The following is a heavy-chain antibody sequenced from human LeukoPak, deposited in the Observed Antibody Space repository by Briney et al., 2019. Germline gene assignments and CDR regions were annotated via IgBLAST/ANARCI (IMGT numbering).Heavy chain of an antibody. D-gene: IGHD3-22*01. J-gene: IGHJ4*02. Sequence: SETLSLTCTVSGGSISSHYWSWIRQPPEKGLEWIGYIYYSGSTNYNPSLKSRVTISVDTSKNQFSLKLSSVTAADTAVYYCAREGDSSGYYGSFDYWGQGTLVTVSS. V-gene: IGHV4-59*11. CDR2: IYYSGST. CDR3: AREGDSSGYYGSFDY. CDR1: GGSISSHY.